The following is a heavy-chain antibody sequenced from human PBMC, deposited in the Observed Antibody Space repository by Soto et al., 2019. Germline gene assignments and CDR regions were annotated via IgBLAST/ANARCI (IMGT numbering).Heavy chain of an antibody. Sequence: QVRLVQPGPEVKKPGASVKVPCKASGYIFTNYYIHCVRQAPGQGLEWMEIINPNGGSTNCAQEFQGRITLNRETSTSTIYVDLSSLASEDTAVYYCARGRYAGDKWGQGSLVTVSS. CDR1: GYIFTNYY. CDR3: ARGRYAGDK. V-gene: IGHV1-46*01. J-gene: IGHJ4*02. D-gene: IGHD2-2*01. CDR2: INPNGGST.